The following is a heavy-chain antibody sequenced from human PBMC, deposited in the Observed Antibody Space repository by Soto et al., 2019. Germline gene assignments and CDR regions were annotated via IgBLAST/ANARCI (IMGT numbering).Heavy chain of an antibody. D-gene: IGHD3-10*01. CDR3: ARLITMVRGVIITSYYYYYMDV. V-gene: IGHV1-8*01. CDR1: GYTFTSYD. CDR2: MNPNSGNT. Sequence: ASVKVSCKASGYTFTSYDINWVRQATGQGLEWMGWMNPNSGNTGYAQKFQSRVTMTRNTSISTAYMELSSLRSEDTAVYYCARLITMVRGVIITSYYYYYMDVWGKGTTVTVSS. J-gene: IGHJ6*03.